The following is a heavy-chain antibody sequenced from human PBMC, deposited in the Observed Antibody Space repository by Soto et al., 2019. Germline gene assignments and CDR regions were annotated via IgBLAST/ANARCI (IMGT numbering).Heavy chain of an antibody. D-gene: IGHD3-10*01. CDR3: GRERDCYCLGNYFNRINF. J-gene: IGHJ4*02. V-gene: IGHV1-69*01. CDR1: GGIFSTYA. Sequence: QVQLVQSGAEVKKPGSSVKVSCKASGGIFSTYAISWLRQAPGQGLEWMGGIIPIFGTPNYAQRFQGRVTINAEGFTSTAYMEPRRLKIEDTAVQLWGRERDCYCLGNYFNRINFWGQGTLVTVSS. CDR2: IIPIFGTP.